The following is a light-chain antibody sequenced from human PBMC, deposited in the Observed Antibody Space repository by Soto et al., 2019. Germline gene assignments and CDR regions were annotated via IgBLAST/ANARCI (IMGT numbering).Light chain of an antibody. J-gene: IGLJ2*01. Sequence: SYELTQPPSVSVAPGQTAGIACGGNNLGSKSVLWYQQRPGQAPVLVVYDDSERPSGIPERISGSKFGNTATLTIIRVEAGDEADYHCQVWDSTSDHVVFGGGTKLTVL. CDR3: QVWDSTSDHVV. V-gene: IGLV3-21*02. CDR2: DDS. CDR1: NLGSKS.